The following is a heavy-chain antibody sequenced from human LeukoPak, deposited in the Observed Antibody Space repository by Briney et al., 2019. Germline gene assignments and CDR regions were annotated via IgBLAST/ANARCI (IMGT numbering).Heavy chain of an antibody. CDR1: GYTFTSYA. V-gene: IGHV7-4-1*02. Sequence: EASVKLSCNASGYTFTSYAMNWVRQAPGQGLEWMGWINTNTGNPTYAQGFTGRFVFSLDTSVSTAYLQISSLKAEDTAVYYCARVTGIAAADYWGQGTLVTVSS. D-gene: IGHD6-13*01. CDR2: INTNTGNP. J-gene: IGHJ4*02. CDR3: ARVTGIAAADY.